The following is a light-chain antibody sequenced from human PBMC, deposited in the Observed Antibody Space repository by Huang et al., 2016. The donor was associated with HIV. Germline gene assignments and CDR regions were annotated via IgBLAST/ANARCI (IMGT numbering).Light chain of an antibody. CDR1: QSVRNY. J-gene: IGKJ1*01. CDR3: QQRSDWPPWT. V-gene: IGKV3-11*01. Sequence: EIVLTQSPATLSLSPGESATLSCRASQSVRNYLAWYQQKPGQAPRLLIYEASNRATGTPARFSGSGSGTDFTLTISSLEPEDFAVYYCQQRSDWPPWTFGQGTKVEIK. CDR2: EAS.